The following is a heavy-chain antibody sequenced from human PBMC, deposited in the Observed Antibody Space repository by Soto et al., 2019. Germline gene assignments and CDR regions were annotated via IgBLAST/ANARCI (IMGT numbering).Heavy chain of an antibody. D-gene: IGHD2-2*02. J-gene: IGHJ6*02. CDR3: ARAYTGRLPRRADYYYAMDV. Sequence: GGSLRLSCSASVFTFRSYGMHWFRQAPGKGLEWVALMSFDGSNKYYADSVRGRFTISSDNSKSTLYLQMNDLRAGDSAVYYCARAYTGRLPRRADYYYAMDVWGQGTTVTVSS. V-gene: IGHV3-33*08. CDR2: MSFDGSNK. CDR1: VFTFRSYG.